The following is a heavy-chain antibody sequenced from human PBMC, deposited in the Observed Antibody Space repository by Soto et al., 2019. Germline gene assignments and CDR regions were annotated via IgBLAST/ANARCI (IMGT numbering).Heavy chain of an antibody. CDR1: GFTFSSYG. CDR3: AKQRTYYYDSSGYYLIS. J-gene: IGHJ4*02. CDR2: ISYDGSNK. D-gene: IGHD3-22*01. V-gene: IGHV3-30*18. Sequence: GGSLRLSCAASGFTFSSYGMHWVRQAPGKGLEWVAVISYDGSNKYYADSVKGRFTISRDNSKNTLYLQMNSLRAEDTAVYYCAKQRTYYYDSSGYYLISWGQGTLVTVSS.